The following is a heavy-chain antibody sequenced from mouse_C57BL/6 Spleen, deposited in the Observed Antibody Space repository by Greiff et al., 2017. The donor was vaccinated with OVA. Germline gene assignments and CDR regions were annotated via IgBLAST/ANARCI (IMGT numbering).Heavy chain of an antibody. D-gene: IGHD1-1*01. CDR2: IYPRSGNT. V-gene: IGHV1-81*01. CDR1: GYTFTSYG. Sequence: QVQLKESGAELARPGASVKLSCKASGYTFTSYGISWVKQRTGQGLEWIGEIYPRSGNTYYNEKFKGKATLTADKSSSTAYMELRSLTSEDSAVYCCARASYYYGSSLNYYAMDYWGQGTSVTVSS. J-gene: IGHJ4*01. CDR3: ARASYYYGSSLNYYAMDY.